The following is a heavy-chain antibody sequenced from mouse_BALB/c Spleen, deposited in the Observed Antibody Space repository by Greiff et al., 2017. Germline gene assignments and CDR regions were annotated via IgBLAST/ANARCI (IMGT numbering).Heavy chain of an antibody. D-gene: IGHD2-1*01. Sequence: VQLQQSGPELVKPGASVKMSCKASGYTFTSYVMHWVKQKPGQGLEWIGYINPYNDGTKYNEKFKGKATLTSDKSSSTAYMELSSLTSEDSAVYYCARNYGNYEAWFAYWGQGTLVTVSA. J-gene: IGHJ3*01. V-gene: IGHV1-14*01. CDR1: GYTFTSYV. CDR2: INPYNDGT. CDR3: ARNYGNYEAWFAY.